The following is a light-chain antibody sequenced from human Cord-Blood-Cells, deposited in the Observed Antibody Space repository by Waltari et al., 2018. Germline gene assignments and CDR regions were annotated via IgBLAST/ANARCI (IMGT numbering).Light chain of an antibody. Sequence: QSALTQPASVSGSPGPSITIPCTGTSSDVGRYNLVSWYQQHPGKAPKLMIYEVSKRPSEVSNRFSGSKSGNTASLTISGLQAEDEADYYCCSYAGSSTWVFGGGTKLTVL. CDR1: SSDVGRYNL. CDR2: EVS. CDR3: CSYAGSSTWV. J-gene: IGLJ3*02. V-gene: IGLV2-23*02.